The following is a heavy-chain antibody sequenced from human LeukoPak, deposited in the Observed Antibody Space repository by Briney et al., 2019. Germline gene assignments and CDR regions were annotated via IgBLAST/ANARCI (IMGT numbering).Heavy chain of an antibody. Sequence: SETLSLTCTVSGGSISSYYWSWIRQPAGKGLEWIGRIYTSGSTNYNPSLKSRVTISVDTSKNQFSLKLSSVTAADTAVYYCARGRLWFGELGVAWFDPWGQGTLVTVSS. CDR2: IYTSGST. V-gene: IGHV4-4*07. CDR3: ARGRLWFGELGVAWFDP. CDR1: GGSISSYY. J-gene: IGHJ5*02. D-gene: IGHD3-10*01.